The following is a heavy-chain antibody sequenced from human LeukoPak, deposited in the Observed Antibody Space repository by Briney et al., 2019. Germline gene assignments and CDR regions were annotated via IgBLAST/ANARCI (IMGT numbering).Heavy chain of an antibody. CDR2: IRYDGSNK. CDR1: GFTFSSYG. J-gene: IGHJ6*03. V-gene: IGHV3-30*02. D-gene: IGHD6-19*01. Sequence: GGSLRLSCAAPGFTFSSYGMHWVRQAPGKGLEWVAFIRYDGSNKYYADSVKGRFTISRDNSKNTLYLQMNSLRAEDTAVYYCAKDGGVVAGGYYYYYMDVWGKGTTVTVSS. CDR3: AKDGGVVAGGYYYYYMDV.